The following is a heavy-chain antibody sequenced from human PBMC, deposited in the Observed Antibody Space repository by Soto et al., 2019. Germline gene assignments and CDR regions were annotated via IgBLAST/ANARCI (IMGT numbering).Heavy chain of an antibody. CDR2: ISAYNGNT. V-gene: IGHV1-18*01. Sequence: QVQLVQSGAEVKKPGASVQVSCKASGYTFTSYGISWVRQAPGQGLEWRGWISAYNGNTNYAQKLQGRVTMTTDTSTSTAHMEPGRLISADTAVYYCARTGGGGSSWDNFDYWGQGTLVTVSS. CDR3: ARTGGGGSSWDNFDY. J-gene: IGHJ4*02. D-gene: IGHD6-13*01. CDR1: GYTFTSYG.